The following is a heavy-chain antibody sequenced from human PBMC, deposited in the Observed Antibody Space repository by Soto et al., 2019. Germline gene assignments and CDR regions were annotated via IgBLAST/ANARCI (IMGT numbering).Heavy chain of an antibody. CDR1: SDSISRYY. CDR3: TRGGDGYITSFFDY. D-gene: IGHD5-18*01. CDR2: IYYTGST. V-gene: IGHV4-59*01. J-gene: IGHJ4*02. Sequence: SETLSLTCTVSSDSISRYYWSWIRQPPGKGLEWIGYIYYTGSTNSNPSLRSRLTISVDASQTQFSLKLNSVTAADTVVYYCTRGGDGYITSFFDYWGPGTQVTVSS.